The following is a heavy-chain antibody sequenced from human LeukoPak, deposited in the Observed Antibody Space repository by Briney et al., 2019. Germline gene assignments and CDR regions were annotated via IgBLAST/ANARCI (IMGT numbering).Heavy chain of an antibody. CDR3: AREEENYDFWSGYPSFDY. CDR2: INPNSGGT. J-gene: IGHJ4*02. CDR1: GYTFTGYY. Sequence: ASVKVSCKASGYTFTGYYMHWVRQAPGQGLEWMGWINPNSGGTNYAQKFQGRVTMTRDTSISTAHMELSRLRSDDTAVYYCAREEENYDFWSGYPSFDYWGQGTLVTVSS. D-gene: IGHD3-3*01. V-gene: IGHV1-2*02.